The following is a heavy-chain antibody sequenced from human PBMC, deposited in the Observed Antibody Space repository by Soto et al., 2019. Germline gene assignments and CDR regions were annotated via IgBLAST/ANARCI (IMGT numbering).Heavy chain of an antibody. CDR3: ARGDLNYGMDV. V-gene: IGHV4-31*03. CDR2: IYYSGST. Sequence: QVQLQESGPGLVKPSQTLSLTCSVSGGSISSGDYYWGWIRQHPGKGLEWIGYIYYSGSTYYNPSLKSRVTISVDTSKNQFSLKLSSVTAADTAVYYCARGDLNYGMDVWGQGTTVTVSS. CDR1: GGSISSGDYY. J-gene: IGHJ6*02.